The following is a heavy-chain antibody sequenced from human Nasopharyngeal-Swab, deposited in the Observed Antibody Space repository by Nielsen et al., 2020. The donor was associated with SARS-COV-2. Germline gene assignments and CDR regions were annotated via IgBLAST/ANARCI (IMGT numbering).Heavy chain of an antibody. Sequence: SETLSLTCTVSGGSISSGGYYWSWIRQHPGKGLEWIGYIYYSGSTYYNPSLKSRVTISVDTSKNQFSLKLSSVTAADTAVYYCARAMIVVVINAFDIWGQGTMV. V-gene: IGHV4-31*03. D-gene: IGHD3-22*01. CDR2: IYYSGST. CDR1: GGSISSGGYY. J-gene: IGHJ3*02. CDR3: ARAMIVVVINAFDI.